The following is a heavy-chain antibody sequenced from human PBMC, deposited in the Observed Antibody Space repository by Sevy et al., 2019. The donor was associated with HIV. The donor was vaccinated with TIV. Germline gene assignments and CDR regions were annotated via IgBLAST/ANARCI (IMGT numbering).Heavy chain of an antibody. CDR3: ATHAGIAAAGRVFDY. J-gene: IGHJ4*02. V-gene: IGHV3-72*01. CDR2: TRNKADSYTT. D-gene: IGHD6-13*01. CDR1: GFTFSDHY. Sequence: GGSPRLSCAAPGFTFSDHYMEWVRQAPGKGLEWVGRTRNKADSYTTEYAAFVRGRFTISRDDSKNSLYLQMNGLKTEDTAVYYCATHAGIAAAGRVFDYWGQGTLVTVSS.